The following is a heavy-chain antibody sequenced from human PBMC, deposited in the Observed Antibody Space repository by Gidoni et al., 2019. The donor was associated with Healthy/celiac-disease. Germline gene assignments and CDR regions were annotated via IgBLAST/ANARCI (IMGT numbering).Heavy chain of an antibody. J-gene: IGHJ3*02. Sequence: EVQLVESGGGVVKPGGSLRRSCAASGFTVSNAWMSGVRQAPGKGLEWVGRIKGKTDGGTTDYAAPVKGRFTISRDDSKTTLYLQMNSLNTEDTAVYYCTRTHYYDSSGYYPVAFDIWGQGTMVTVSS. CDR1: GFTVSNAW. CDR3: TRTHYYDSSGYYPVAFDI. V-gene: IGHV3-15*01. CDR2: IKGKTDGGTT. D-gene: IGHD3-22*01.